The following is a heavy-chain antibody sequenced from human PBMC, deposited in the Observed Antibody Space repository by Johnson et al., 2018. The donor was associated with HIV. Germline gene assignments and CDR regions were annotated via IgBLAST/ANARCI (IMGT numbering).Heavy chain of an antibody. CDR1: GFTFSSYG. V-gene: IGHV3-30*02. Sequence: VQVVESGGGVVQPGGSLRLSCAASGFTFSSYGMHWVRQAPGKGLEWVAFIHYDGSNKYDADSVKGRFTISRDNSKNTLYLQMSSLRVEDTAVYYCAKDWDRWLQPPGDAFDIRGQGTMVTVSS. J-gene: IGHJ3*02. CDR3: AKDWDRWLQPPGDAFDI. D-gene: IGHD5-24*01. CDR2: IHYDGSNK.